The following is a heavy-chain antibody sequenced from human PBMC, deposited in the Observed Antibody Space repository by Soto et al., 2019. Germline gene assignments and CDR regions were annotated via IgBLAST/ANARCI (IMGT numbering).Heavy chain of an antibody. CDR3: ARGDATKIVVTTYYGMDV. CDR1: GGSLNNFG. Sequence: QVQLVQSGAEVKKPGSSVKVSCKASGGSLNNFGISWVRQAPGQGLEWMGGIIPVFGTANYAQKFQGRVTISADESTSIVYMNVTSLRSEDTAVYYCARGDATKIVVTTYYGMDVWGQGTTVTVSS. CDR2: IIPVFGTA. D-gene: IGHD4-17*01. J-gene: IGHJ6*02. V-gene: IGHV1-69*12.